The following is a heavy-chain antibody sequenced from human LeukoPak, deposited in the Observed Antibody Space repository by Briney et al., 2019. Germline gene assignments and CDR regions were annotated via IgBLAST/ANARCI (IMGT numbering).Heavy chain of an antibody. CDR3: AKVDTSGWYEVLDF. D-gene: IGHD6-19*01. CDR1: GFTFSSYA. CDR2: IGHGGIHT. Sequence: GGSLRLSCAASGFTFSSYAMSWVRQAPGKGLEWVSGIGHGGIHTYYADSVKGRFTVSRDDSKSTLFLQMSSLRADDTALYYCAKVDTSGWYEVLDFWGQGTLVTVSS. V-gene: IGHV3-23*01. J-gene: IGHJ4*02.